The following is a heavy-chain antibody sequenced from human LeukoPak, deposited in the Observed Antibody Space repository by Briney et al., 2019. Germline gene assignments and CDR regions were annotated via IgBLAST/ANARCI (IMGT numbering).Heavy chain of an antibody. CDR1: GYIFTNFY. D-gene: IGHD6-19*01. V-gene: IGHV1-2*02. CDR3: AGLITQWLAYFDY. CDR2: INPDNGAT. J-gene: IGHJ4*02. Sequence: GASVKVSCKASGYIFTNFYLHWMRQAPGQGFEWIGWINPDNGATDSAQKFQGRVTMTRDTSINTIHMDLSNLRSDDTAVYYCAGLITQWLAYFDYWGQGTLVTVSS.